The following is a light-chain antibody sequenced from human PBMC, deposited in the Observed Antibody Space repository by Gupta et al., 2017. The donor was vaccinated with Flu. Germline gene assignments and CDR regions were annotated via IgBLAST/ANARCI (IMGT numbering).Light chain of an antibody. V-gene: IGKV4-1*01. CDR1: QTILSSYNNKKY. Sequence: DIVMTQSPDCLAVSLGERATTNCKSSQTILSSYNNKKYLAWYQQKPGQPPKLLIYWASTLESGVPERFSGSGSGTDFTLTISSLQAEDVAVYYCQQYYGSPHSFGQGTRLEIK. CDR3: QQYYGSPHS. J-gene: IGKJ2*03. CDR2: WAS.